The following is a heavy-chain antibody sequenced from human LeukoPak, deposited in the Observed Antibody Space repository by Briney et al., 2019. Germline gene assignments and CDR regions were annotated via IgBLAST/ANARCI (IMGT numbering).Heavy chain of an antibody. Sequence: TSETLSLTCTVSGGSISSYYWRWIRQPAGKGLEWIGRIYTSGSTNYNPSLKSRVTMSVDTSKNQFSLKLSSVTAADTAVYYCARAIPTYYYYGMDVWGQGTTVTVSS. CDR2: IYTSGST. J-gene: IGHJ6*02. CDR1: GGSISSYY. CDR3: ARAIPTYYYYGMDV. V-gene: IGHV4-4*07.